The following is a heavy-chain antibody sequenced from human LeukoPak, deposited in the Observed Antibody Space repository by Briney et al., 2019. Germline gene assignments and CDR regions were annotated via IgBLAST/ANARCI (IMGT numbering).Heavy chain of an antibody. CDR1: GYTFTSYA. CDR3: ARPSAAKTPLDAFDI. CDR2: INAGNGNT. D-gene: IGHD2-2*01. J-gene: IGHJ3*02. V-gene: IGHV1-3*01. Sequence: ASVKVSCKASGYTFTSYAMHWVRQAPGQRLEWMGWINAGNGNTKYSQKFQGRVTITRDTSASTAYMELSSLRSEDTAVYYCARPSAAKTPLDAFDIWGQGTMVTVSS.